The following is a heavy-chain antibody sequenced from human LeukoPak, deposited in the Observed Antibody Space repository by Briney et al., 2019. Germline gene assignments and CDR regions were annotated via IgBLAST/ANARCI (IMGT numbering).Heavy chain of an antibody. CDR2: ISSSRSTI. V-gene: IGHV3-48*01. J-gene: IGHJ4*02. D-gene: IGHD3-10*01. CDR3: ARVEEGWFGELFDY. Sequence: PGGSLRLSCAASGLSFSIYSMDWVRQPPRKWLEWVSYISSSRSTIYYADSVKGRFTISRDNAKNSLYLQMNSLRAEDTAVYYCARVEEGWFGELFDYWGQGTLVTVSS. CDR1: GLSFSIYS.